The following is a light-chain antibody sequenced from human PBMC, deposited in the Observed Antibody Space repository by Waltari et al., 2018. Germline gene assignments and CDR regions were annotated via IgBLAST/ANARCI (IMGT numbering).Light chain of an antibody. CDR1: QGISSY. J-gene: IGKJ4*01. Sequence: DIQLTPSPSFLSASIGDRVTITCRASQGISSYLAWYQQKPGKAPKLLIYAASTLQSGVPSRFSGSGSGTEFTLTISSLQPEDFATYYCQELNTYPQSLTFGGGTKVEI. CDR3: QELNTYPQSLT. CDR2: AAS. V-gene: IGKV1-9*01.